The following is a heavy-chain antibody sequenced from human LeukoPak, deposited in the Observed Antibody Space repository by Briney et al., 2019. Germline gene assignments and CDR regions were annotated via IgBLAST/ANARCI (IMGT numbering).Heavy chain of an antibody. J-gene: IGHJ4*02. V-gene: IGHV3-9*03. D-gene: IGHD3-10*01. Sequence: PGRSLRLSCAASGFTFDDYAMHWVRRAPGKGLEWVSGISWNSGSIGYADSVKGRFTISRDNAKNSLYLQMNSLRAEDMALYYCAKDPFPYGSGSYPDYFDYWGQGTLVTVSS. CDR2: ISWNSGSI. CDR1: GFTFDDYA. CDR3: AKDPFPYGSGSYPDYFDY.